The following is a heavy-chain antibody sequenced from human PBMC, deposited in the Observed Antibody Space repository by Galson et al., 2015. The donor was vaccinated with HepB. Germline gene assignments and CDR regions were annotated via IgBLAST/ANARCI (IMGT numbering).Heavy chain of an antibody. CDR2: ISSSSSYI. CDR1: GFTFSSYS. Sequence: SLRLSCAASGFTFSSYSMNWVRQAPGKGLEWVSSISSSSSYIYYADSVKGRFTISRDNAKNSLYLQMNSLRAEDTAVYYCARDPLPHSSSGAWFDPWGQGTLVTVSS. D-gene: IGHD6-13*01. V-gene: IGHV3-21*01. CDR3: ARDPLPHSSSGAWFDP. J-gene: IGHJ5*02.